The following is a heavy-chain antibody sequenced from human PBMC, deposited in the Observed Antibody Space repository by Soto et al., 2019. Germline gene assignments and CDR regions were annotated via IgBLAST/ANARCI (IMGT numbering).Heavy chain of an antibody. CDR3: ARDKDWAFDY. V-gene: IGHV3-30*04. CDR2: ISYDGSDK. Sequence: GGSLRLSCAASRFTISGHAMHWVRQAPGKGLEWLAVISYDGSDKFYADSVKGRFTVSRDNAKNSLFLLMSSLRAEDTAVYYCARDKDWAFDYWGQGTQVTVSS. CDR1: RFTISGHA. J-gene: IGHJ4*02. D-gene: IGHD3-9*01.